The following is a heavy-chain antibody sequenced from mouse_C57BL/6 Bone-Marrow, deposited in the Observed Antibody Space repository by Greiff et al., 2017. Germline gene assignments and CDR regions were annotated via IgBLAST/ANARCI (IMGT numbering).Heavy chain of an antibody. Sequence: EVKLVESGGGLVKPGGSLKLSCAASGFTFSDYGMHWVRQAPEKGLEWVAYISSGSSTIYYADTVKGRFTIARDNAKNTLFLQMTTLRSEDTAMYYCASPITTASSFAYWGQGTMVTVSA. CDR1: GFTFSDYG. V-gene: IGHV5-17*01. CDR3: ASPITTASSFAY. D-gene: IGHD1-2*01. CDR2: ISSGSSTI. J-gene: IGHJ3*01.